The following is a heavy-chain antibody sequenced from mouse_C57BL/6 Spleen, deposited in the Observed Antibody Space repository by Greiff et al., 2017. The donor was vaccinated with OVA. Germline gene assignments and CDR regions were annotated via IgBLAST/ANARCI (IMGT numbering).Heavy chain of an antibody. J-gene: IGHJ4*01. CDR2: IDPETGGT. CDR1: GYTFTDYE. Sequence: VKLQESGAELVRPGASVTLSCKASGYTFTDYEMHWVKQTPVHGLEWIGAIDPETGGTAYNQKFKGKAILTADKSSSTAYMELRSLTSEDSAVYYCTRNRMDYWGQGTSVTVSS. CDR3: TRNRMDY. V-gene: IGHV1-15*01.